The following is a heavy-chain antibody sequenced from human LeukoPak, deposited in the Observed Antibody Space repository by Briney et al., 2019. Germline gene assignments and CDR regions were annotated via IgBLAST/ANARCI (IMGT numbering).Heavy chain of an antibody. CDR1: GGSISSSSYY. CDR3: ATPKRYSSSWYLFDY. D-gene: IGHD6-13*01. Sequence: PSETLSLTCTVSGGSISSSSYYWGWIRQPPGKGLEWIGSIYYSGSTYYNPSLKSRVTISVDTSKNQFSLKLSSVTAADTAVYYCATPKRYSSSWYLFDYWGQGTLVTVSS. V-gene: IGHV4-39*01. CDR2: IYYSGST. J-gene: IGHJ4*02.